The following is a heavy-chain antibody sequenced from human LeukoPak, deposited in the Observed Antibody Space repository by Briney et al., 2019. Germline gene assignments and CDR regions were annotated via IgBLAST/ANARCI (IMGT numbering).Heavy chain of an antibody. V-gene: IGHV4-59*01. CDR1: GGSISSYY. CDR3: ARVVYCSSTSCYPYYYYYMDV. CDR2: IYYSGST. Sequence: SETLSLTCTVSGGSISSYYWSCLRQPPGEGLGWSGYIYYSGSTNYNPSLKSRVTISVDTSNNHFSLKLSSVPAADTAVYYCARVVYCSSTSCYPYYYYYMDVWGKGTTVTVSS. J-gene: IGHJ6*03. D-gene: IGHD2-2*01.